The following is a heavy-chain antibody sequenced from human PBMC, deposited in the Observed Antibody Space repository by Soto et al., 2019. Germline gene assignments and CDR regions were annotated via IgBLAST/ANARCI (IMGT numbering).Heavy chain of an antibody. D-gene: IGHD6-19*01. J-gene: IGHJ4*02. CDR1: GYTFTSYA. Sequence: ASVKVSCKASGYTFTSYAMHWVRQAPGQRLEWMGWINAGNGNTKYSQKFQGRVTITRDTSASTAYMELSSLRSEDTAVYYCARGPSGWYSTPNYYFDYWGQGTLVTVSS. V-gene: IGHV1-3*01. CDR2: INAGNGNT. CDR3: ARGPSGWYSTPNYYFDY.